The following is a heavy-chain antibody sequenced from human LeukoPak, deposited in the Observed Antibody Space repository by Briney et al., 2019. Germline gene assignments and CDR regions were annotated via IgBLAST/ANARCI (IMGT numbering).Heavy chain of an antibody. CDR3: ARPNYYDSSIDY. D-gene: IGHD3-22*01. CDR1: GGSFSGYY. J-gene: IGHJ4*02. CDR2: INHSGST. V-gene: IGHV4-34*01. Sequence: SETLSLTCAVYGGSFSGYYWSWIRQPPGKGLEWIGEINHSGSTNYNPSLKSRVTISVDTSKNQFSLKLSSVTAADTAVYYCARPNYYDSSIDYWGRGTLVTVSS.